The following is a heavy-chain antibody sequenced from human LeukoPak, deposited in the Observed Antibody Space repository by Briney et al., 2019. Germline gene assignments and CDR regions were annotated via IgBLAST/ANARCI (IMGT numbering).Heavy chain of an antibody. D-gene: IGHD2-15*01. Sequence: QTGGSLRLSCAASGFTFSSYAMTWVRQAPGKGLEWVSAISAGGAGTYYADSVKGRFTISRDNSKNTLYLQMNSLRAEDTALYYCARSIVVVEAATRCFDPWGQGTLVTVSS. CDR3: ARSIVVVEAATRCFDP. V-gene: IGHV3-23*01. J-gene: IGHJ5*02. CDR2: ISAGGAGT. CDR1: GFTFSSYA.